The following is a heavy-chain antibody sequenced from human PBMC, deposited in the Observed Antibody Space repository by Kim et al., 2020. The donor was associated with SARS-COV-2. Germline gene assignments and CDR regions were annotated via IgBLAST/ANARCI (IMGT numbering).Heavy chain of an antibody. CDR2: IYPGDSDT. J-gene: IGHJ6*02. D-gene: IGHD3-10*01. V-gene: IGHV5-51*01. CDR1: GYSFTSYW. CDR3: ARSTLYYYGSGSYRYYGMDV. Sequence: GASLKISCKGSGYSFTSYWIGWVRQMPGKGLEWMGIIYPGDSDTRYSPSFQGQVTISADKSISTAYLQWSSLKASDTAMYYCARSTLYYYGSGSYRYYGMDVWGQGTTVTVSS.